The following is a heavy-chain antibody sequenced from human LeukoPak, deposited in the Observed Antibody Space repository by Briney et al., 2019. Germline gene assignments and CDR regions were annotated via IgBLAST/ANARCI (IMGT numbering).Heavy chain of an antibody. Sequence: PSETLSLTCAVYGGSFSGYYWSWIRQPPGKGLEWIGEINHSGSTNYNPSLKSRVTISVDTSKNQFSLKLSSVTAADTAVYYCARSNGSGSYRNYYYGMDVWGQGTTVTVSS. CDR2: INHSGST. D-gene: IGHD3-10*01. J-gene: IGHJ6*02. V-gene: IGHV4-34*01. CDR1: GGSFSGYY. CDR3: ARSNGSGSYRNYYYGMDV.